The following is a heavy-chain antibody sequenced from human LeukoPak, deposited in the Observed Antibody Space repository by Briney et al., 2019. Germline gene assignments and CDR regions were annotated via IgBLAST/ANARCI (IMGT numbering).Heavy chain of an antibody. J-gene: IGHJ3*02. CDR3: ARRAPYCSSTSCYAAFDS. CDR1: GGTFSSYA. D-gene: IGHD2-2*01. V-gene: IGHV1-69*05. Sequence: SVKVSCKASGGTFSSYAISWVRQAPGQGLEWMGGIIPIFGIANYAQKFQGRVTITTDESTSTAYMELSSLRSEDTAVYYCARRAPYCSSTSCYAAFDSWGQGTMVTVSS. CDR2: IIPIFGIA.